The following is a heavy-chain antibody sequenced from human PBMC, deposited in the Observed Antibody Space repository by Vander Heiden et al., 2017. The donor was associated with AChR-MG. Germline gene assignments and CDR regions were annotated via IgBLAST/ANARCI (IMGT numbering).Heavy chain of an antibody. CDR1: GITFSSYA. CDR3: AKVLSDYYDSSGFPDY. Sequence: EVQLLESGGGLVQPGGSLRLSCASAGITFSSYAMSWVRQAPGKGLEWVSAISGSGGSTYYADSVKCRFTISRDNSKNTLYLQMNSLRAEDTAVYYCAKVLSDYYDSSGFPDYWGQGTLVTVSS. D-gene: IGHD3-22*01. CDR2: ISGSGGST. V-gene: IGHV3-23*01. J-gene: IGHJ4*02.